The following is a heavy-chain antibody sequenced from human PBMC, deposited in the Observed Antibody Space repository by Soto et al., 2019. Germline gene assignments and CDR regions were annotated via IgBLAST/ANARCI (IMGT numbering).Heavy chain of an antibody. CDR1: GGSISSYY. Sequence: PSETLSLTCTVSGGSISSYYLSWIRQPPGKGLEWIGYIYYSGSTNYNPSLKSRVTISVDTSKNQFSLKLSSVTAADTAVYYCARDLTPFSRVYGLDYWGQGTLVTVSS. CDR3: ARDLTPFSRVYGLDY. J-gene: IGHJ4*02. CDR2: IYYSGST. V-gene: IGHV4-59*01. D-gene: IGHD2-15*01.